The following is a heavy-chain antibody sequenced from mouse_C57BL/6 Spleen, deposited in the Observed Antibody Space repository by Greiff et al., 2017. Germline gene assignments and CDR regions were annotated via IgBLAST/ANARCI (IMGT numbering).Heavy chain of an antibody. CDR3: ARAEQRRLPSWFAY. V-gene: IGHV5-17*01. J-gene: IGHJ3*01. CDR2: FSSGRSTI. CDR1: GFTFSDYG. D-gene: IGHD3-2*02. Sequence: EVQVVESGGGLVKPGGSLKLSCAASGFTFSDYGMHWVRQAPEKGLEWVAYFSSGRSTIYYADPVKGRFTISKENAKSTRFLQRTRLRSDDTAMFYCARAEQRRLPSWFAYWGQGTLVTVSA.